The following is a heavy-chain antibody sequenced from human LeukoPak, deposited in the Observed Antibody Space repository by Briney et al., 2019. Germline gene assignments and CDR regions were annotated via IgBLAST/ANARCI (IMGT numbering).Heavy chain of an antibody. CDR1: GYSFITYC. Sequence: GESLKISCKGSGYSFITYCIGWVRQMPGKGLEWMGIVCAADSRTIYSPSLQGQVTFTADKSVSAAYLQWSSLKASDTALYYCAKLRWPEGDRSSFDYWGQGTLVTVSS. J-gene: IGHJ4*02. V-gene: IGHV5-51*01. CDR3: AKLRWPEGDRSSFDY. CDR2: VCAADSRT. D-gene: IGHD4-23*01.